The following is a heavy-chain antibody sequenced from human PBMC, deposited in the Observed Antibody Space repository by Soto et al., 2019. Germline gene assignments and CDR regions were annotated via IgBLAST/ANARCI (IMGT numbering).Heavy chain of an antibody. V-gene: IGHV4-39*01. D-gene: IGHD1-26*01. CDR2: IYYSGST. J-gene: IGHJ4*02. CDR1: GGSISSSSYS. Sequence: QLQLQESGPGLVKPSETLSLTCTVSGGSISSSSYSWGWIRQPPGKGLEWIGSIYYSGSTYYNPSLKSRVTITVDTPKNQFALKPSSVTASDTAVYYCARQGRSGSSFDDWGQGTLVTVSS. CDR3: ARQGRSGSSFDD.